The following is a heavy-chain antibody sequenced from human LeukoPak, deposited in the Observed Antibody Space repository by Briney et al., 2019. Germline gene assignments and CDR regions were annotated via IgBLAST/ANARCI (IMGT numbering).Heavy chain of an antibody. D-gene: IGHD3-10*01. J-gene: IGHJ4*02. Sequence: SQTLSLTCTVSGGSISSGSYYWSWIRQPAGKGLEWIGRIYTSGSTNYNPSLKSRVTISVDTSKNQFSLKLSSVTAADTAVYYCARGGGAGSPFDYWGQGTLVTVSS. CDR3: ARGGGAGSPFDY. CDR2: IYTSGST. CDR1: GGSISSGSYY. V-gene: IGHV4-61*02.